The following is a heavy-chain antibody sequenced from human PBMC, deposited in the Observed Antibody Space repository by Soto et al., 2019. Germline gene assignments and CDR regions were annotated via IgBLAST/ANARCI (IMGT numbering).Heavy chain of an antibody. D-gene: IGHD6-13*01. Sequence: GESLKISCKGSGYTFTNYWIGWVRQMPGKGLEWMGIISPGDSATRYSPSFQGQVTISADKSISTAYLQWSSLKASDTAMYYCARQRSPPAAGTRWFDPWGQGTQVTVSS. J-gene: IGHJ5*02. V-gene: IGHV5-51*01. CDR3: ARQRSPPAAGTRWFDP. CDR1: GYTFTNYW. CDR2: ISPGDSAT.